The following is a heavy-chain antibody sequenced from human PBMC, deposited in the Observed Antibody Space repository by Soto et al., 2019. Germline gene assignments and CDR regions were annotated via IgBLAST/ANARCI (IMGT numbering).Heavy chain of an antibody. D-gene: IGHD3-10*01. Sequence: QVQLQESGPGLVKPSQTLSLTCTVSGGSISSGGYYWSWIRQHPGKGLEWIGYIYYSGSTYYNPSLKSRVTRSVDTYKNQFSRKLSSVTAADTAVYYCARDRPHYGSGSYTVESLDYWGQGTLVTVSS. V-gene: IGHV4-31*03. CDR2: IYYSGST. J-gene: IGHJ4*02. CDR1: GGSISSGGYY. CDR3: ARDRPHYGSGSYTVESLDY.